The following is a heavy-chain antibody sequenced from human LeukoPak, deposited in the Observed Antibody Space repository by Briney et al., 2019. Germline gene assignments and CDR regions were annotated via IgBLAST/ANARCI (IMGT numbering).Heavy chain of an antibody. Sequence: PSETLSLTCTVSGGSISGYYWSWIRQPPGKGLEWIGYIYTSGSTNYNPSLKSRVTISVDTSKNQFSLQLSSVTAADTAVYYCRRVAHSSSWYFFDSWGQGTLVTVSS. V-gene: IGHV4-4*09. CDR2: IYTSGST. CDR1: GGSISGYY. CDR3: RRVAHSSSWYFFDS. D-gene: IGHD6-13*01. J-gene: IGHJ4*02.